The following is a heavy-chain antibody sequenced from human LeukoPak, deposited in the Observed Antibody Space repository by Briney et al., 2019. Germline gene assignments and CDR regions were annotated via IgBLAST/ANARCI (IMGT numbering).Heavy chain of an antibody. D-gene: IGHD5-24*01. V-gene: IGHV1-18*01. CDR2: ISANNGDT. CDR3: ARVEWLQLYYFDY. CDR1: GYTFTSFG. J-gene: IGHJ4*02. Sequence: ASVKVSCKASGYTFTSFGISWVRQAPGQGLEWMGWISANNGDTHYAHKLQGRVTMTTDTSTSTAYMELRSLSSDDTAVYYCARVEWLQLYYFDYWGQGTLVTVSS.